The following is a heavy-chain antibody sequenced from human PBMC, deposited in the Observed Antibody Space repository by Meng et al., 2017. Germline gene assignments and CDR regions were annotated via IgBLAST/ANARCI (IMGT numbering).Heavy chain of an antibody. J-gene: IGHJ5*02. CDR3: TRDVPLAGGEAIRT. CDR1: GITFSDAC. V-gene: IGHV3-15*01. Sequence: GGSLRLSCVVSGITFSDACMTWVRQTPGKGLEWVGHIRNKQDGETADYAAPVRSRSTPTRDDSKNTIYLHVNCRKTEDTAMYCCTRDVPLAGGEAIRTWGQGTLVTVSS. CDR2: IRNKQDGETA. D-gene: IGHD3-16*01.